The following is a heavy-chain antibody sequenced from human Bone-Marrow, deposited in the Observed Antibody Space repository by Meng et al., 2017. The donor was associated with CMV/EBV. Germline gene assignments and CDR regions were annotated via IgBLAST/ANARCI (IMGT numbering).Heavy chain of an antibody. CDR3: AREWGLRQQLGYFDY. Sequence: GGSLRLSCAVSGFTFFSYAMHWVRQAPGKGLEWVAVISYDGGNKYYADFVKGRFTISRDNSRDTLFLQMSSLRAEDTAVYYCAREWGLRQQLGYFDYWGQGTLVTVSS. V-gene: IGHV3-30-3*01. D-gene: IGHD6-13*01. CDR1: GFTFFSYA. CDR2: ISYDGGNK. J-gene: IGHJ4*02.